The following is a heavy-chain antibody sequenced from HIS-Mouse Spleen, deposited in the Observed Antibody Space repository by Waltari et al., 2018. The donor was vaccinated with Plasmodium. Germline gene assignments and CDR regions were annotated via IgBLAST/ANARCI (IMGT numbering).Heavy chain of an antibody. CDR2: IYSGGST. J-gene: IGHJ4*02. V-gene: IGHV3-66*01. D-gene: IGHD1-26*01. CDR3: ATPRVGGSYFDY. CDR1: GFTVSSHS. Sequence: EVQLVESGGGLVQPGGSLRLSCASSGFTVSSHSMSWVRQAPGKGLEWVSVIYSGGSTYYADSVKGRFTISRDNSKNTLYLQMNSLRAEDTAVYYCATPRVGGSYFDYWGQGTLVTVSS.